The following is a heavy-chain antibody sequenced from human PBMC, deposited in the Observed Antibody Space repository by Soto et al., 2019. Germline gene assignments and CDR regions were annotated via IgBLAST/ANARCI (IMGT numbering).Heavy chain of an antibody. Sequence: QVQLVQSGAEVKKPGSSVKVSCKASGGTFSSYTISWVRPAPGQGLEWMGRIIPILDIANYAQKLQGRVTITADKSTSTAYMELSSLRSEDTAVYYCARDRIAARRVNSHGAFDIWGQGTMVTVSS. V-gene: IGHV1-69*08. CDR3: ARDRIAARRVNSHGAFDI. D-gene: IGHD6-6*01. CDR2: IIPILDIA. J-gene: IGHJ3*02. CDR1: GGTFSSYT.